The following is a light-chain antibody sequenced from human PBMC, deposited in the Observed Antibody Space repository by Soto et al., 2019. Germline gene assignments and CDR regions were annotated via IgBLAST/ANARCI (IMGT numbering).Light chain of an antibody. CDR1: RSVSGSY. CDR3: QQYVSSWT. J-gene: IGKJ1*01. Sequence: EIVLTQSPGTLSLSPVEGATLSCRASRSVSGSYLAWYQQKPGQAPRLLIYGASSRATGIPDRFSGSGSGTDFTLTISRLEPEDFAVYYCQQYVSSWTFGQGTKVDIK. CDR2: GAS. V-gene: IGKV3-20*01.